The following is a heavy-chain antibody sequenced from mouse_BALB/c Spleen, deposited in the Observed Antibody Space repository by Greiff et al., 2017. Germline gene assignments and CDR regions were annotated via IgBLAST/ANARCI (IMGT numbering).Heavy chain of an antibody. CDR3: ARGPYYYGGYYYAMDY. CDR1: GFTFSDYY. Sequence: EVQLVESGGGLVKPGGSLKLSCAASGFTFSDYYMYWVRQTPEKRLEWVASISSGGSTYYPDSVKGRFTISRDNARNILYLQMSSLRSEDTAMYYCARGPYYYGGYYYAMDYWGQGTSVTVSS. V-gene: IGHV5-6-5*01. J-gene: IGHJ4*01. CDR2: ISSGGST. D-gene: IGHD1-1*01.